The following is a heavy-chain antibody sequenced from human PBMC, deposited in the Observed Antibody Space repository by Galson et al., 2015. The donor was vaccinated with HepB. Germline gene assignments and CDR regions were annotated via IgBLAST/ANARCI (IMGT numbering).Heavy chain of an antibody. J-gene: IGHJ4*02. CDR1: GFTFSSYG. V-gene: IGHV3-30*18. CDR3: AKDLMGRLECGGDCYSHPDY. Sequence: SLRLSCAASGFTFSSYGMHWVRQAPGKGLEWVAVISYDGSNKYYADSVKGRFTISRDNSKNTLYLQMNSLRAEDTAVYYCAKDLMGRLECGGDCYSHPDYWGQGTLVTVSS. CDR2: ISYDGSNK. D-gene: IGHD2-21*02.